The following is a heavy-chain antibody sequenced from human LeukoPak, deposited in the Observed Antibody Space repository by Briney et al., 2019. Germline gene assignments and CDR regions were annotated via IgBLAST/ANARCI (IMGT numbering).Heavy chain of an antibody. J-gene: IGHJ4*02. CDR3: ARERYGQRIFDY. Sequence: PSETLSLTCTVSGGSISNYYWNWIRQPPGKGLEWIGYVSYSGSTNYNPSLKSRVTISLYTSKNQFSLILNSVTAADTAVYYCARERYGQRIFDYWGQGTLVTVSS. CDR2: VSYSGST. V-gene: IGHV4-59*01. D-gene: IGHD4-17*01. CDR1: GGSISNYY.